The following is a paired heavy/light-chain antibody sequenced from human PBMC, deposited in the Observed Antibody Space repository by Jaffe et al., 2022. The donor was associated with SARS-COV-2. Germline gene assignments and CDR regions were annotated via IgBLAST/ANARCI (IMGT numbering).Light chain of an antibody. V-gene: IGLV1-47*01. Sequence: QSVLTQPPSASGTPGQRVTISCSGSSSNIGSNYVYWYQQLPGTAPKLLIYRNNQRPSGVPDRFSGSKSGTSASLAISGLRSEDEADYYCAAWDDSLSVWVFGEGTKLTVL. CDR1: SSNIGSNY. CDR3: AAWDDSLSVWV. J-gene: IGLJ3*02. CDR2: RNN.
Heavy chain of an antibody. CDR3: ARFYGDYVSGWFDP. CDR1: GGSISSGGYY. V-gene: IGHV4-31*03. CDR2: IYYTGST. J-gene: IGHJ5*02. D-gene: IGHD4-17*01. Sequence: QVQLQESGPGLVKPSQTLSLTCTVSGGSISSGGYYWSWTRQHPGKGLEWIGYIYYTGSTYYNPSLKSRVAISVDTSKNQFSLKLSSVTAADTAVYYCARFYGDYVSGWFDPWGQGTLVTVSS.